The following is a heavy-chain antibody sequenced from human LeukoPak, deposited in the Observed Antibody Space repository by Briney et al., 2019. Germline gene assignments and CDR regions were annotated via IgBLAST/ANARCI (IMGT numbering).Heavy chain of an antibody. J-gene: IGHJ6*02. Sequence: SETLSLTCAVYGGSFSGYYWSWIRQPPGKGLEWIGEINHSGSTNYNPSLKSRVTISVDMTKNQFSLKLSSVTAADTAVYYCARDRYSSSSPNYYYYGMDVWGQGTTVTVSS. CDR3: ARDRYSSSSPNYYYYGMDV. V-gene: IGHV4-34*01. CDR1: GGSFSGYY. CDR2: INHSGST. D-gene: IGHD6-6*01.